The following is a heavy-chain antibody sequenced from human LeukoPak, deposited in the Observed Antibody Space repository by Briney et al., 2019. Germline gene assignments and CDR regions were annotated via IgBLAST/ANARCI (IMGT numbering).Heavy chain of an antibody. Sequence: GASVKVSCKASGYPFANFAISWVQQARGQGLEWVGWISGDKGPTYYAQKLQDRVTLTTDTSTSTAYMELTNLRSDDTAVYYCARGGYSDFWGQGTLVTVSS. V-gene: IGHV1-18*01. CDR1: GYPFANFA. CDR2: ISGDKGPT. J-gene: IGHJ4*02. D-gene: IGHD2-15*01. CDR3: ARGGYSDF.